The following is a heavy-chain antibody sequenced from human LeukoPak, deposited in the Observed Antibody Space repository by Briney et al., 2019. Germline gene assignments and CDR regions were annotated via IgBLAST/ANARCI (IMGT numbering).Heavy chain of an antibody. D-gene: IGHD2-21*01. Sequence: GGSLRLSCAASGFTFNRYWMSWVRRAPTKGLEWVANIKQDGSEQYYVDSVKGRFTISRDNAKNSVYLQMNSLRAEDTAVYYCARGVGGADYWGQGTLVTVSS. CDR1: GFTFNRYW. CDR3: ARGVGGADY. J-gene: IGHJ4*02. V-gene: IGHV3-7*01. CDR2: IKQDGSEQ.